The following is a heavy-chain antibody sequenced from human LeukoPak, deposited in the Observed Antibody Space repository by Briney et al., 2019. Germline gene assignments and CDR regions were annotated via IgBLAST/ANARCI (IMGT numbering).Heavy chain of an antibody. CDR1: GGSISNYY. CDR3: ATGGIGDYYFDY. Sequence: SETLSLTCTVSGGSISNYYWSWIRQPPGKGLEWIGYIYYTGSTNYNPSLRSRVTISVDTSKNQFSLRLSSVTATDTAVYYCATGGIGDYYFDYWGLGTLVTVSS. D-gene: IGHD4-17*01. CDR2: IYYTGST. J-gene: IGHJ4*02. V-gene: IGHV4-59*08.